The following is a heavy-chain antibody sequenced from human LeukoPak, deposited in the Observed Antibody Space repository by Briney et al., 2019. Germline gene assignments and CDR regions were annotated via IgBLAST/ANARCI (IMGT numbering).Heavy chain of an antibody. D-gene: IGHD1-26*01. J-gene: IGHJ6*02. V-gene: IGHV3-23*01. CDR3: AKDTSGSTSYSYHYGMDV. Sequence: GGSLGLSCVTSGFTFSSYAMSWVRQAPGKGLEWVSVTSGGGGTTYYADSVKGRFTISRDNSKSTLYLQMNSLRAEDTAVYYCAKDTSGSTSYSYHYGMDVWGQGTTVTVSS. CDR1: GFTFSSYA. CDR2: TSGGGGTT.